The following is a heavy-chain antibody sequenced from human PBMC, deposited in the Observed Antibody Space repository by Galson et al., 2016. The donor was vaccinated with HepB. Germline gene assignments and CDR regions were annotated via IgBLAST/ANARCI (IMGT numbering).Heavy chain of an antibody. CDR1: GFTFNNAW. Sequence: SLRLSCAASGFTFNNAWMTWARQAPAKGLEWVGRIKSKTDGGTVDYAAPVKGRFIISRDDSKNILYLEMNSLKTEDTAVYYCTTFTTGSFLYWGHGTLVTVSS. CDR2: IKSKTDGGTV. CDR3: TTFTTGSFLY. V-gene: IGHV3-15*01. J-gene: IGHJ4*01. D-gene: IGHD1-1*01.